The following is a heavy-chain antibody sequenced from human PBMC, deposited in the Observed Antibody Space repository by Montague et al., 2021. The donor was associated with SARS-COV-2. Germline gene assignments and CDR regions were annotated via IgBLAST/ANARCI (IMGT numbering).Heavy chain of an antibody. Sequence: SLRLSCAASGFTFDDYTMHWVRQAPGKGLEWVSLISWDGGSTYYADSVKGRFTISRDNSKNSLYLQMNSLRTEDTALYYCAKDLIFGSGTRFDYWGQGTLVTVSS. D-gene: IGHD6-13*01. J-gene: IGHJ4*02. V-gene: IGHV3-43*01. CDR2: ISWDGGST. CDR1: GFTFDDYT. CDR3: AKDLIFGSGTRFDY.